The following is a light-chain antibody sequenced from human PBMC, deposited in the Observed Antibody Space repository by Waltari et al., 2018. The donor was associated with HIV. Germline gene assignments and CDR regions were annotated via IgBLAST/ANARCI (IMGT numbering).Light chain of an antibody. Sequence: DIQMTQSPSSLSASVGDRVTITCQASQDISNYLNWYQQKPGKAPKLLIYDASNLETGVQPRFSGSGSGTDFTFTISSLQPEDIATYYCQQYDNLPYTFGQGTKLEIK. CDR2: DAS. V-gene: IGKV1-33*01. CDR3: QQYDNLPYT. CDR1: QDISNY. J-gene: IGKJ2*01.